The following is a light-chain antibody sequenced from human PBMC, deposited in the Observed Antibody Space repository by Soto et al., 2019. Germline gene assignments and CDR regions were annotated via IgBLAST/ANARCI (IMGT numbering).Light chain of an antibody. CDR2: AAS. CDR1: QSVSSN. Sequence: EKVMTQSPASLSVSPGERATLSCWASQSVSSNLAWYQQKPGQAPRLLIYAASTRATGIPARFSGSGSVREFTLTISSLQSEDFAVYYCQQYDNWPYTFGQGTKLEIK. J-gene: IGKJ2*01. V-gene: IGKV3-15*01. CDR3: QQYDNWPYT.